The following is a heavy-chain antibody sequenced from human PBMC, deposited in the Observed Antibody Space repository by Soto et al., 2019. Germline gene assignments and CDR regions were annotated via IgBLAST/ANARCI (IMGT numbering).Heavy chain of an antibody. J-gene: IGHJ4*02. CDR2: IYHSGST. CDR1: GYSMSSGYF. Sequence: PSETLSLTCAVSGYSMSSGYFWGWIRQPPGKGLEWIGSIYHSGSTHYNPSLNSRVTISVDTSKNQFSLKLRSVTAADTAVYYCAREPHLVIAGATILDYYDYWGQGTLVTVSS. CDR3: AREPHLVIAGATILDYYDY. V-gene: IGHV4-38-2*02. D-gene: IGHD1-26*01.